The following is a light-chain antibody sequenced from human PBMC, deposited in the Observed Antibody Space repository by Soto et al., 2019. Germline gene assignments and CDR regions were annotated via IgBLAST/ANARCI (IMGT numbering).Light chain of an antibody. Sequence: ENVLTQSPGTLSFSPGEKATLSCRASQRGTNNYLAWYQQKPGQAHRLLIYDASGRPAGIPDRFSGSGSGPDFTLTLPRLEPEACAEYYLQQDSGLTCTFGQGNPLESK. J-gene: IGKJ2*01. CDR3: QQDSGLTCT. V-gene: IGKV3-20*01. CDR2: DAS. CDR1: QRGTNNY.